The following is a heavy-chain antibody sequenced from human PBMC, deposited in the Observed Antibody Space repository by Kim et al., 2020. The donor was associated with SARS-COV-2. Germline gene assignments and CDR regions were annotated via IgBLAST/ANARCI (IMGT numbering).Heavy chain of an antibody. CDR3: TSDSPVKGWGWGY. V-gene: IGHV3-73*01. D-gene: IGHD7-27*01. Sequence: GGSLRLSCAASGFTFSGSAMHWVRQASGKGLEWVGRIRSKANSYATAYAASVKGRFTISRDDSKNTAYLQMNSLKTEDTAVYYCTSDSPVKGWGWGYWGQGTLVTVSS. CDR2: IRSKANSYAT. J-gene: IGHJ4*02. CDR1: GFTFSGSA.